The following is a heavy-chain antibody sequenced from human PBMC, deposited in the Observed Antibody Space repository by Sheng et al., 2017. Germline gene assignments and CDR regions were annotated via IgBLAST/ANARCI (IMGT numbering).Heavy chain of an antibody. CDR2: IIPILGIA. J-gene: IGHJ5*02. CDR1: GGTFSSYA. CDR3: ARDRPKRDTGIAAAGTEPYNWFDP. D-gene: IGHD6-13*01. Sequence: QVQLVQSGAEVKKPGSSVKVSCKASGGTFSSYAISWVRQAPGQGLEWMGGIIPILGIANYAQKFQGRVTITADKSTSTAYMELSSLRSEDTAVYYCARDRPKRDTGIAAAGTEPYNWFDPWGQGTLVTVSS. V-gene: IGHV1-69*04.